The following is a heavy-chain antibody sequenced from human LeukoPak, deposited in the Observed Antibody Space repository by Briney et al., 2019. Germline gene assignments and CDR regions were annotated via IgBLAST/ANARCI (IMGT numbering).Heavy chain of an antibody. D-gene: IGHD1-1*01. J-gene: IGHJ5*02. Sequence: GASVKVSCKASGYTFISYAIHWVRQAPGQRLEWMGWIHAGTGNTKYSQKFQGRVTITRDTSANTVYMELSRLRPEDTAVYYFARNITIRTTRFDPWGQGTLVTVSP. CDR3: ARNITIRTTRFDP. CDR1: GYTFISYA. V-gene: IGHV1-3*01. CDR2: IHAGTGNT.